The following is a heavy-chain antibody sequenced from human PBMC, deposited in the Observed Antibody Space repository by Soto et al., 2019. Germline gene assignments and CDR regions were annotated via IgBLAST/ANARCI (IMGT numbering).Heavy chain of an antibody. CDR1: GYTFTSYG. D-gene: IGHD3-16*01. V-gene: IGHV1-18*01. CDR2: ISAYNGNT. Sequence: QVQLVQSGAEVKKPGASVKVSCKASGYTFTSYGISWVRQAPGQGLEWMGWISAYNGNTNYAQKLQGRVTMTTDTSTSTAYMELRSVRSDDTAVYYCARSLYDYVWGSYVQTHYYFDYWGQGTLVTVSS. J-gene: IGHJ4*02. CDR3: ARSLYDYVWGSYVQTHYYFDY.